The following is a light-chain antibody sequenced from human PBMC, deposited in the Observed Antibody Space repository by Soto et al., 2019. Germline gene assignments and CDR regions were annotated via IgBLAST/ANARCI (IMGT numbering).Light chain of an antibody. CDR1: QNIHNN. Sequence: EIVMTQSPATLSVSPGERATLSCRARQNIHNNLAWFQQKPGQAPTFLIYGASTRATGIPARFSGSGSGTEFTLTISSLQSEDFAVYYCHQYDDWSLTFGGGTKVDIK. V-gene: IGKV3-15*01. CDR3: HQYDDWSLT. CDR2: GAS. J-gene: IGKJ4*01.